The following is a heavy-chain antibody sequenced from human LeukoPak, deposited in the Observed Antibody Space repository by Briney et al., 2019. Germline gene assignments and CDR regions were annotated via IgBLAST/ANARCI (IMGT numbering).Heavy chain of an antibody. CDR2: ISGSGTTI. Sequence: PGGSLRLSCAASGFTFSSYEVNWVRQAPGKGLEWISYISGSGTTIYYADSVKGRFTISRDNAKSSVYLQMNSLRAEDTAVYYCARVQYYYDSSGYYYWGWSDYWGQGTLVTVSS. D-gene: IGHD3-22*01. J-gene: IGHJ4*02. V-gene: IGHV3-48*03. CDR3: ARVQYYYDSSGYYYWGWSDY. CDR1: GFTFSSYE.